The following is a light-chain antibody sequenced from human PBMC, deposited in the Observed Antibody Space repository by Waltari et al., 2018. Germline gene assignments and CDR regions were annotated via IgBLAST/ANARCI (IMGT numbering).Light chain of an antibody. Sequence: VLTHSPGPLSLAPGDRATLSCRASQFAVSSYLTWYQQRQGQSPRLLIYNTSRSPTDIPDRFSGGGSGTDFTLTISRLYPEDFVVYYCQYFDGSRRVFGGGTKLEIK. CDR3: QYFDGSRRV. CDR2: NTS. V-gene: IGKV3-20*01. CDR1: QFAVSSY. J-gene: IGKJ4*01.